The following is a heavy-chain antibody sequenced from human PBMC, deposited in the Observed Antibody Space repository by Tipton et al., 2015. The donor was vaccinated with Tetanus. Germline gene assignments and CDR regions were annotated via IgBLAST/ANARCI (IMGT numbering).Heavy chain of an antibody. Sequence: SLRLSCSVSGFLFSSYTMNWVRQAPGRGLEWVSSISSTTSYIYYSDSVKGRFTISRDNSTNSFYLQMNSLTADDTAVYYCARRGDYVFYYESSGYLWGAAFDIWGQGTMVSVSA. J-gene: IGHJ3*02. CDR1: GFLFSSYT. V-gene: IGHV3-21*01. D-gene: IGHD3-22*01. CDR2: ISSTTSYI. CDR3: ARRGDYVFYYESSGYLWGAAFDI.